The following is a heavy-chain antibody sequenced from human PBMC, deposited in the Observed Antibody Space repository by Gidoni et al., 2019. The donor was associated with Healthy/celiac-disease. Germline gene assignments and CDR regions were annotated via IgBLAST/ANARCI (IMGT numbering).Heavy chain of an antibody. CDR3: AREVGYDSSGYHNWFDP. CDR1: GGTFSSYA. J-gene: IGHJ5*02. CDR2: IIPIFGTA. Sequence: QVQLGQSGAEVKKPGSSVKVSCKASGGTFSSYAISWVRQAPGQGLEWMGGIIPIFGTANYAQKFQGRVTITADESMSTAYMELSSLRSEDTAVYYCAREVGYDSSGYHNWFDPWGQGTLVTVSS. D-gene: IGHD3-22*01. V-gene: IGHV1-69*01.